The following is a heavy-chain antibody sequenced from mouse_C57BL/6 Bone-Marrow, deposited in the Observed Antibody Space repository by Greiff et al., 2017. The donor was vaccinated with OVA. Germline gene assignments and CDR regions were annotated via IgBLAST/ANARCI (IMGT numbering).Heavy chain of an antibody. CDR3: ARWVGLDYYGSSSFDY. J-gene: IGHJ2*01. D-gene: IGHD1-1*01. V-gene: IGHV1-55*01. CDR2: IYPGSGST. Sequence: QVQLQQPGAELVKPGASVKMSCKASGYTFTSYWITWVKQRPGQGLEWIGDIYPGSGSTNYNEKFKSKATLTVDTSSSTAYMQLSSLTSEDSAVYYCARWVGLDYYGSSSFDYWGQGTTLTVSS. CDR1: GYTFTSYW.